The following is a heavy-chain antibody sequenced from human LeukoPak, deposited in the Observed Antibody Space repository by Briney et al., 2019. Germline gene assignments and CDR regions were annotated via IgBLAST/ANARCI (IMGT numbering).Heavy chain of an antibody. CDR3: ARRDGDFVY. CDR1: GGSISSSSYY. J-gene: IGHJ4*02. CDR2: IYYSRST. Sequence: PSETLSLTCTVSGGSISSSSYYWGWIRQSPGKGLEWIGSIYYSRSTYYNPSLKSRVTISVDTSKNQFSQRLSSVTAADTAVYYCARRDGDFVYWGQGTLVTVSS. V-gene: IGHV4-39*01. D-gene: IGHD4-17*01.